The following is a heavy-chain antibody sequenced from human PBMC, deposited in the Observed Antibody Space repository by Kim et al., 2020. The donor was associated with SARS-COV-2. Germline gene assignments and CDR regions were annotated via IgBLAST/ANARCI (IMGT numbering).Heavy chain of an antibody. Sequence: SLKSRVTISVDTSKNQFSLKLSSVTAADTAVYYCARGDHDYSNYYYGMDVWGQGTTVTVSS. V-gene: IGHV4-59*09. CDR3: ARGDHDYSNYYYGMDV. J-gene: IGHJ6*02. D-gene: IGHD4-4*01.